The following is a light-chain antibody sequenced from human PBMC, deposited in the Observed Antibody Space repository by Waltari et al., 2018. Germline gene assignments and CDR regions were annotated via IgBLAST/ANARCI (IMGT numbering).Light chain of an antibody. J-gene: IGKJ3*01. CDR1: QDISTY. CDR3: QQYENVPPVT. Sequence: DIQMTQSPSSLSASVGDRVTITCQASQDISTYLNWYQQKPGKAPKLLIHDASKLETGVPSRCSGSGSGTDFTFTINSLQPEDSATYYCQQYENVPPVTFGPGTKVDV. CDR2: DAS. V-gene: IGKV1-33*01.